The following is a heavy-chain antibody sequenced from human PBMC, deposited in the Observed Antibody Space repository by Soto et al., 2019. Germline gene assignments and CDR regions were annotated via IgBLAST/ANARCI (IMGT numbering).Heavy chain of an antibody. CDR3: AIGLYSYGRGTFDY. D-gene: IGHD5-18*01. J-gene: IGHJ4*02. V-gene: IGHV4-61*01. CDR2: IYYSGST. CDR1: GGSVSSGSYY. Sequence: QVQLQESGPGLVKPSETLSLTCTVSGGSVSSGSYYWSWIRQPPGKGLEWIGYIYYSGSTNYNPSLKSRVTISVDTSKNQFSLKLSSVTAADTAVYYCAIGLYSYGRGTFDYWGQGTLVTVSS.